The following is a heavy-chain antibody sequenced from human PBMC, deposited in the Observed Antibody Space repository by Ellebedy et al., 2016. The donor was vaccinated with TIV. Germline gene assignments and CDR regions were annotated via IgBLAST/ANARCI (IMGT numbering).Heavy chain of an antibody. J-gene: IGHJ4*02. V-gene: IGHV1-46*01. CDR2: INPSGGST. CDR3: ARVTDTAMATLDY. D-gene: IGHD5-18*01. CDR1: GYTFTSYF. Sequence: ASVKVSCKASGYTFTSYFMHWVRQAPGQGLEWMGIINPSGGSTTYAQKFQGRVTITADESTSTAYMELSSLRSEDTAVYYCARVTDTAMATLDYWGQGTLVTVSS.